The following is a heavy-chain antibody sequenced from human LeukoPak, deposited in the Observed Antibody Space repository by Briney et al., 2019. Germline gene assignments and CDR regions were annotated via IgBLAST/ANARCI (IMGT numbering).Heavy chain of an antibody. V-gene: IGHV4-4*07. Sequence: SETLSLTCTVSGGSISSYYWSWIRQPAGKGLEWIGRIYTSGSTNYNPSLKSRVTMSVDTSKNQFSLKLSSVAAADTAVYYCAREFLSYYDSSGYYYGWYFDLWGRGTLVTVSS. J-gene: IGHJ2*01. CDR2: IYTSGST. CDR3: AREFLSYYDSSGYYYGWYFDL. D-gene: IGHD3-22*01. CDR1: GGSISSYY.